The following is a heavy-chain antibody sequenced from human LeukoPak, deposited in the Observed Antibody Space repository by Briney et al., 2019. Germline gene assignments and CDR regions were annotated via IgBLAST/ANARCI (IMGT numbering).Heavy chain of an antibody. CDR3: ARDGVPDSSGWYGVDY. J-gene: IGHJ4*02. CDR2: ISAYNGNT. Sequence: ASVKVSCKASGYTFTSYGISWVRQAPGQGLEWMGWISAYNGNTNYAQKLQGRVTMTTDTSTSTAYMELRSLRSDDTAVYYCARDGVPDSSGWYGVDYWGQGTLVTVSS. D-gene: IGHD6-19*01. V-gene: IGHV1-18*01. CDR1: GYTFTSYG.